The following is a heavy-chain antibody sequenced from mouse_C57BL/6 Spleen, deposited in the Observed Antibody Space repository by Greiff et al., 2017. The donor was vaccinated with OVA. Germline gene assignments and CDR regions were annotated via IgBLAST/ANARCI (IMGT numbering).Heavy chain of an antibody. D-gene: IGHD1-1*01. V-gene: IGHV7-1*01. Sequence: EVKLVESGGGLVQSGRSLRLSCATSGFTFSDFYMEWVRQAPGKGLEWIAASRNKANDYTTEYSASVKGRFIVSRDTSQSILYLQMNALRAEDTAIYYCARDAIYGSSYGAMDYWGQGTSVTVSS. CDR2: SRNKANDYTT. CDR3: ARDAIYGSSYGAMDY. J-gene: IGHJ4*01. CDR1: GFTFSDFY.